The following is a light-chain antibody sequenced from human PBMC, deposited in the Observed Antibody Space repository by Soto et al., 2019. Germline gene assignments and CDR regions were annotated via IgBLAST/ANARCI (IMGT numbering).Light chain of an antibody. Sequence: QSALTQPASVSGSPGQSITISCTGTSSDVGSHNLVSWYQQHPGQAPKLMIYEVSKRPLGVSARFSASKSGNTASLTISGLQAEDEADNYLCSYGGSRAVFGGGTQLTVL. J-gene: IGLJ7*01. V-gene: IGLV2-23*02. CDR3: CSYGGSRAV. CDR1: SSDVGSHNL. CDR2: EVS.